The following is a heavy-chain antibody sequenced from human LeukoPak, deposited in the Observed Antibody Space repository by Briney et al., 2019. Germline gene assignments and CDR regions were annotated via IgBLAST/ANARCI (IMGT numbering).Heavy chain of an antibody. CDR2: ISGSGGST. V-gene: IGHV3-23*01. CDR3: AKDRDIVATHRLDY. J-gene: IGHJ4*02. Sequence: PGGSLRLSCAASGFTFSSYAMSWVRQAPGKGLEWVSAISGSGGSTYYADSVKGRFTISKDNSKNTLYLQMNSLRAEDTAVYYCAKDRDIVATHRLDYWGQGTLVTVSS. CDR1: GFTFSSYA. D-gene: IGHD5-12*01.